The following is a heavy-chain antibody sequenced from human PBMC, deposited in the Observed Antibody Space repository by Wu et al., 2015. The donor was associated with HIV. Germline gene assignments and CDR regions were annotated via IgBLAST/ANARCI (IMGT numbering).Heavy chain of an antibody. Sequence: QVQLVQSGTVVQKPGTSVRVSCRVSGYTFTSLNINWIRHAPGRRLEWMGWINPKSGSAGFGRDFQGRVSMTRNNSISTAYMELSGLTSDDTAIYYCVRDGYRGRWLQERFFDSWGQGTLVIVSS. CDR3: VRDGYRGRWLQERFFDS. J-gene: IGHJ4*02. CDR1: GYTFTSLN. D-gene: IGHD5-24*01. V-gene: IGHV1-8*02. CDR2: INPKSGSA.